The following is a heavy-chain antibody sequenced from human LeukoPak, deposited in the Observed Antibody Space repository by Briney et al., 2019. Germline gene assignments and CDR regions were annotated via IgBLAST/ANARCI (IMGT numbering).Heavy chain of an antibody. Sequence: PSETLSLTCTVSGASISSYYWSWIRQPPGKGLEWIGHIYYSGSTNYNPSLKSRVTISVDTSKNQFSLNLNSVIAADTAMYYCASHTAGHGSGYWGHGVLVTVSS. CDR2: IYYSGST. J-gene: IGHJ4*01. V-gene: IGHV4-59*08. D-gene: IGHD5-24*01. CDR3: ASHTAGHGSGY. CDR1: GASISSYY.